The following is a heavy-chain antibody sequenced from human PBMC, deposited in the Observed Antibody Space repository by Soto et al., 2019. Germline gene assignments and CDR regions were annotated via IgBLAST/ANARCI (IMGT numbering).Heavy chain of an antibody. CDR3: ARQIVRLTYYDLLGGPKWFGP. J-gene: IGHJ5*02. Sequence: SETLSLTCAVYGGSFSGYYWTWIRQPPGTGLEWIGEINHSGSTNYNPSLESRVTISVDTSKNQFSLKLTSVTAADTAVYFCARQIVRLTYYDLLGGPKWFGPWGQGTLVTVSS. D-gene: IGHD3-9*01. CDR1: GGSFSGYY. V-gene: IGHV4-34*01. CDR2: INHSGST.